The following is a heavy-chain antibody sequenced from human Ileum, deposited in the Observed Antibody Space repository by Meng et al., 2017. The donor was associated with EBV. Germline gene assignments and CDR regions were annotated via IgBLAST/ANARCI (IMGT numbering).Heavy chain of an antibody. J-gene: IGHJ4*02. Sequence: QVQVEPSGAEVKKPGSSVKVSCKASGGTFRNSAISWVRQAPGQGLEWMGGIIPMFGAPDYAQRFQDRVTITADESTSTVCMELNSLRSEDTAVYYCARESGRGYSSDYWGQGTLVTVSS. CDR1: GGTFRNSA. D-gene: IGHD5-18*01. CDR3: ARESGRGYSSDY. CDR2: IIPMFGAP. V-gene: IGHV1-69*01.